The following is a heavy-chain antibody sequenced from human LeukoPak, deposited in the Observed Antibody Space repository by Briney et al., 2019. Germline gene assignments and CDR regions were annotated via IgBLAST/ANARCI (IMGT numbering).Heavy chain of an antibody. D-gene: IGHD3-22*01. CDR3: ARQYYYDSSGYSHYFDY. Sequence: WVRQAPGKGLEWIGSIYYSGSTYYNPSLKSRVTISADTSKNQFSLKLSSVTAADTAVYYCARQYYYDSSGYSHYFDYWGQGTLVTVSS. CDR2: IYYSGST. V-gene: IGHV4-39*01. J-gene: IGHJ4*02.